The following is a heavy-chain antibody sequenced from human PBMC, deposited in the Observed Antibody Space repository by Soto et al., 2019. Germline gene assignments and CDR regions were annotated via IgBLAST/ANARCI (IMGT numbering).Heavy chain of an antibody. Sequence: QVHLVESGGGVVQPGRSLRLSCADSGFAFRNYAMHWVRQAPGKGLEWVALVSYDGSHQYYADSVKGRFTVSRDNSKNTLFLHLGSLRSDDTAVYYCARETDSTILDYWGPGTLVTVSS. CDR2: VSYDGSHQ. D-gene: IGHD5-12*01. CDR3: ARETDSTILDY. V-gene: IGHV3-30-3*01. CDR1: GFAFRNYA. J-gene: IGHJ4*02.